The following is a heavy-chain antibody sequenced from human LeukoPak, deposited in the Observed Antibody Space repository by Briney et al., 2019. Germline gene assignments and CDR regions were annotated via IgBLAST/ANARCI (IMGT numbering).Heavy chain of an antibody. V-gene: IGHV3-72*01. CDR1: GFIFSDHY. CDR3: AREDDHDYSSYYYYYYMDV. J-gene: IGHJ6*03. Sequence: GGSLRLSCAASGFIFSDHYMDWVRQAPGKGLEWVGRSRNKANSYTTEYAASVKGRFTISRDDSKNSLYLQMNSLKTEDTAVYYCAREDDHDYSSYYYYYYMDVWGKGTTVTVSS. D-gene: IGHD4-11*01. CDR2: SRNKANSYTT.